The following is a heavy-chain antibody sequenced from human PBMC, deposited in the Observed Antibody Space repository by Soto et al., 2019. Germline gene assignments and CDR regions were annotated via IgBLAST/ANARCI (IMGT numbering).Heavy chain of an antibody. Sequence: ASETLSLTCTVSDGSVSSDTYYWTWIRQSPGKGLEWIGYIPYSGGTNYNPSLRGRVTISVDTSKNQFSLKLTSVSAADTAMYYWARALSRSYNRFDNWGKGTRVTVSS. CDR1: DGSVSSDTYY. V-gene: IGHV4-61*01. CDR2: IPYSGGT. CDR3: ARALSRSYNRFDN. J-gene: IGHJ5*02.